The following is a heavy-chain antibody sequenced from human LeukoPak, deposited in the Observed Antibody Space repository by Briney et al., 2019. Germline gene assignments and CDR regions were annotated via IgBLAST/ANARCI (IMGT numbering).Heavy chain of an antibody. CDR1: GFTFTHFG. Sequence: GASVKVSCKASGFTFTHFGISWVRQAPGQGLEWMGWISAYSGKTSYAQKFQGRVITTTDTSSSTAFMELRSLRSDDTATYYCARDGELPHDGFDIWGQGTMVTVSS. CDR3: ARDGELPHDGFDI. J-gene: IGHJ3*02. D-gene: IGHD1-7*01. CDR2: ISAYSGKT. V-gene: IGHV1-18*01.